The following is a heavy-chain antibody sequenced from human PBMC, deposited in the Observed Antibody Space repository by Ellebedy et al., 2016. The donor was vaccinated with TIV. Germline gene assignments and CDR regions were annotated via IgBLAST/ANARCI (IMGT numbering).Heavy chain of an antibody. D-gene: IGHD6-19*01. J-gene: IGHJ4*02. V-gene: IGHV3-23*01. CDR3: ASRPGIAVAGPGDY. CDR2: ISGSGVST. Sequence: GGSLRLSXAASAFTFSSNAMNWVRQAPGQGLEWVSGISGSGVSTYYADSVKGRFTISRDNSKNTLYLQTNSLRAEDTAVYYCASRPGIAVAGPGDYWGQGTLVTVS. CDR1: AFTFSSNA.